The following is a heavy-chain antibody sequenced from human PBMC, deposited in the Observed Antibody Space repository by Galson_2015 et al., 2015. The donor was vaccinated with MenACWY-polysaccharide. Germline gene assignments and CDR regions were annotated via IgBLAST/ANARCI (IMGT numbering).Heavy chain of an antibody. V-gene: IGHV4-31*02. CDR3: ARGIYCGGDCYSGTDY. D-gene: IGHD2-21*02. J-gene: IGHJ4*02. Sequence: NPSLRSRVSISRDTSKNQFSLGLSFVTGADTAVYYCARGIYCGGDCYSGTDYWGQGTLVTVSS.